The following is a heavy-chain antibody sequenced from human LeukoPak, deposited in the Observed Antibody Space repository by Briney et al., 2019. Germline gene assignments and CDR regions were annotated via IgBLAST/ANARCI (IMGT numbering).Heavy chain of an antibody. Sequence: SETLSLTCTVSGGSISSYYWSWIRQPPGKGLEWIGYIYYSGSTNYNPSLKSRVTISVDTSKNQFSLKLSSVTAADTAVYYCARDGRGYIPGWFDPWGQGTLVTVSS. V-gene: IGHV4-59*01. D-gene: IGHD5-24*01. CDR3: ARDGRGYIPGWFDP. J-gene: IGHJ5*02. CDR1: GGSISSYY. CDR2: IYYSGST.